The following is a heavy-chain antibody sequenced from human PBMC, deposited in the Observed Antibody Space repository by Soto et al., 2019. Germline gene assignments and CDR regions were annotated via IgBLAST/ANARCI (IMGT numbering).Heavy chain of an antibody. D-gene: IGHD3-9*01. J-gene: IGHJ6*03. V-gene: IGHV1-8*01. CDR2: MNPNSGNT. CDR3: ARVPRYFALLSTDMDV. Sequence: QVQLVQSGAEVKKPGASVKVSCKASGYTFTSYDINWVRQATGQGLEWMGWMNPNSGNTGYAQKFQGRVTMTRNTSISTAYMELSSLRSEDSAVYYCARVPRYFALLSTDMDVWGKGTTVTVSS. CDR1: GYTFTSYD.